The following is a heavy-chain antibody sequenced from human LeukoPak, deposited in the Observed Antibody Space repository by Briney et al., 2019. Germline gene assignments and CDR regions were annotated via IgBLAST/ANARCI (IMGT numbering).Heavy chain of an antibody. V-gene: IGHV1-18*01. J-gene: IGHJ4*02. CDR1: GYTFTSYG. CDR3: AASSGYYYRDDGDY. Sequence: ASVKVSCKASGYTFTSYGISWVRQAPGQGLEWMGWISAYNGNTNYAQKFQERVTITRDMSTSTAYMELSSLRSEDTAVYYCAASSGYYYRDDGDYWGQGTLVTVSS. CDR2: ISAYNGNT. D-gene: IGHD3-22*01.